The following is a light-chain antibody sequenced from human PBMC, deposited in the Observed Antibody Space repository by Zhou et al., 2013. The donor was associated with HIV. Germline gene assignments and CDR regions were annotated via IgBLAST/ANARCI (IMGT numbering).Light chain of an antibody. CDR3: QQYKIYPLT. V-gene: IGKV1-39*01. J-gene: IGKJ4*01. CDR2: GAS. Sequence: DIQMTQSPFSLSASVGDRVTITCRASRPIRNYLNWYQQKPGKAPKLLIYGASSLQRGVPPRFSGSGSGTEFTLTISNLQPEDIATYYCQQYKIYPLTFGGGTKVEIK. CDR1: RPIRNY.